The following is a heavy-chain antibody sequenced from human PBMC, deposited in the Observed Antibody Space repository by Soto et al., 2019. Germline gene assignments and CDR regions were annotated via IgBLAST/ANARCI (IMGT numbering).Heavy chain of an antibody. V-gene: IGHV1-46*01. Sequence: ASVKVSCKASGYTFTSYYMHWVRQAPGQGLEWMGIIDPSGGGTSYAQKFQGRVTITADKSTSTAYMELRSLRSEDTAVYYCARVVVVAAPSYYYYGMDVWGQGTTVTVSS. CDR1: GYTFTSYY. D-gene: IGHD2-15*01. CDR3: ARVVVVAAPSYYYYGMDV. J-gene: IGHJ6*02. CDR2: IDPSGGGT.